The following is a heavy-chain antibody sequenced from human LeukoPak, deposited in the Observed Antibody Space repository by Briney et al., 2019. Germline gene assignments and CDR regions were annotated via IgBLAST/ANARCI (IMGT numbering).Heavy chain of an antibody. J-gene: IGHJ6*02. CDR2: ISYDGSNK. D-gene: IGHD3-10*01. V-gene: IGHV3-30*18. Sequence: GGSLRLSCAASGFTFSSYGMHWVRQAPGKGLEWVEVISYDGSNKYYADSVKGRFTISRDNSKNTLYLQMNSLRAEDTAVYYCAKDPYRVGLMDVWGQGTTVTVSS. CDR1: GFTFSSYG. CDR3: AKDPYRVGLMDV.